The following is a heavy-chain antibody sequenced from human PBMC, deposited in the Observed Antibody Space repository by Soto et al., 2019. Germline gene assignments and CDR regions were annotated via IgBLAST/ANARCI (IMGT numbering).Heavy chain of an antibody. D-gene: IGHD6-19*01. J-gene: IGHJ6*02. CDR3: ARHGKGIAVAGTSYYYYGMDV. V-gene: IGHV5-10-1*01. Sequence: GESLKISCKGSGYSFTSYWISWVRQMPGKGLGWMGRIDPSDSYTNYSPSFQGHVTISADKSISTAYLQWSSLKASDTAMYYCARHGKGIAVAGTSYYYYGMDVWGQGTTVTVSS. CDR1: GYSFTSYW. CDR2: IDPSDSYT.